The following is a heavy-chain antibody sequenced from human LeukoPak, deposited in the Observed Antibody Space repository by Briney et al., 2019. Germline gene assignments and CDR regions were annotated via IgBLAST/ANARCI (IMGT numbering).Heavy chain of an antibody. D-gene: IGHD6-6*01. J-gene: IGHJ3*02. CDR2: MWYDGSNK. Sequence: GGSLRLSCAASGFTFSTYGMHWVRQAPGKGLEWVAFMWYDGSNKYYADSVKGRFSISRDNSKNTLYLQMNSLRAEDTALYYCAKGSASHSSSSDIWGQGTMVTVSS. V-gene: IGHV3-30*02. CDR3: AKGSASHSSSSDI. CDR1: GFTFSTYG.